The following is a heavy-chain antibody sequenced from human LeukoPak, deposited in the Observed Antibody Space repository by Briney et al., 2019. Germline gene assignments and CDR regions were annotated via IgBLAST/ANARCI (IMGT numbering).Heavy chain of an antibody. D-gene: IGHD3-3*01. Sequence: SETLSLTCAVYGGSFSGYYWSWIRQPPGKGLEWIGEINHSGSTNYNPSLKSRVTISVDTPKNQFSLKLSSVTAADTAVYYCARGILMIFGVAQINWFDPWGQGTLVTVSS. CDR3: ARGILMIFGVAQINWFDP. CDR2: INHSGST. J-gene: IGHJ5*02. V-gene: IGHV4-34*01. CDR1: GGSFSGYY.